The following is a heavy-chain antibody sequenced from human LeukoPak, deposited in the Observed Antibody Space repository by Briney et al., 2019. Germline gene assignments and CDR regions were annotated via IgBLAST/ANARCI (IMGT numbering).Heavy chain of an antibody. J-gene: IGHJ3*02. CDR2: IYHSGST. CDR1: GYSISSGYY. Sequence: SETLSLTCAVSGYSISSGYYWGWIRQPPGKGLEWIGSIYHSGSTYYNPSLKSRVTISVDTSKNQFSLKLSSVPAANTAVYYCARLDIVVVPAAIGIHDAFDIWGQGTMVTVSS. V-gene: IGHV4-38-2*01. CDR3: ARLDIVVVPAAIGIHDAFDI. D-gene: IGHD2-2*02.